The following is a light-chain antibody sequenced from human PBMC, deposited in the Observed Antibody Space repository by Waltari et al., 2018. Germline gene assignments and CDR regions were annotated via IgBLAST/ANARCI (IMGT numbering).Light chain of an antibody. J-gene: IGLJ3*02. V-gene: IGLV1-44*01. CDR2: ANY. CDR1: TSNIGTNT. CDR3: ATWDDSLSGRV. Sequence: QSVLTQPPSTSGTPRQRVTISCSGSTSNIGTNTVTWYQLLPGTAPKTVIFANYHRPSGVPDRFSASKSSTSASLVISGLQSEDEADYFCATWDDSLSGRVFGGGTKVTVL.